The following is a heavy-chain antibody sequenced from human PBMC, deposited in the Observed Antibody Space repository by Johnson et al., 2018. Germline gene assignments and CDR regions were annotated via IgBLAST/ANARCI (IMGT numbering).Heavy chain of an antibody. CDR1: GGSISSYY. D-gene: IGHD5/OR15-5a*01. CDR3: VRDLSGDAFDI. CDR2: IYYRGST. V-gene: IGHV4-59*01. J-gene: IGHJ3*02. Sequence: QVQLQESGPGLVKPSETLSLTCTVSGGSISSYYWSWIRQPPGKGLEWLGYIYYRGSTNYNPSLKSRVTISVDTSKNQFSLKLSSVTAADTAGYYCVRDLSGDAFDIWGQGTMVTVSS.